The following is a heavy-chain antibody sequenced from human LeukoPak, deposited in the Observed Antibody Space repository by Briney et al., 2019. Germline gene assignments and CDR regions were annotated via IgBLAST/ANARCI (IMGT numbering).Heavy chain of an antibody. D-gene: IGHD2-2*01. J-gene: IGHJ4*02. Sequence: GGSLRLSWAASGFTFSSYCMHWVRQAQGKGLEWGTFIRYDGSNKNFADSVKGRFTISRDNSKNTLYLQMNSLRAEDTAVYYCAKDGHCSSTSCYYFDYWGQGTLVTVSS. CDR2: IRYDGSNK. CDR1: GFTFSSYC. V-gene: IGHV3-30*02. CDR3: AKDGHCSSTSCYYFDY.